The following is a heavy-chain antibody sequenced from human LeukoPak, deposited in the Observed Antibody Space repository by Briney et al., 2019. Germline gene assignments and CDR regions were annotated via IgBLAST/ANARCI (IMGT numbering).Heavy chain of an antibody. CDR2: ISYDGNNK. CDR3: AKFSIAVAGNYYYYYYMDV. J-gene: IGHJ6*03. CDR1: GFTFSSYA. D-gene: IGHD6-19*01. Sequence: GGSLRLSCAASGFTFSSYAMHWVRQAPGKGLEWVAVISYDGNNKYYADSVKGRFTISRDNSKNTLYLQMNSLRAEDTAVYYCAKFSIAVAGNYYYYYYMDVWGKGTTVTISS. V-gene: IGHV3-30*04.